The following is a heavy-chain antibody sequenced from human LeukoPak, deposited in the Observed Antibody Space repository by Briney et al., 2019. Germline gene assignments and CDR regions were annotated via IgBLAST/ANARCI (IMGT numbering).Heavy chain of an antibody. Sequence: SETLSLTCTVSGGSISSYFWSWIRQPAGKGLEWIGRIYTSGSTNYNPSLKSRVTMSVDTCKNQFSLKLSSVTAADTAVYYCARQPAPYSSGWNDGFDIWGQGTMVTVSA. CDR2: IYTSGST. CDR1: GGSISSYF. CDR3: ARQPAPYSSGWNDGFDI. D-gene: IGHD6-19*01. J-gene: IGHJ3*02. V-gene: IGHV4-4*07.